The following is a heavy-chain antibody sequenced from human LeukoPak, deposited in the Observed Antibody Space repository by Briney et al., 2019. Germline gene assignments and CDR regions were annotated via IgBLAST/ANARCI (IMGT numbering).Heavy chain of an antibody. J-gene: IGHJ4*02. CDR1: GFTFVDHA. CDR3: ARAEFGSGDY. CDR2: ITWSGGTM. Sequence: GGSLRLSCAASGFTFVDHAMHWVRQAPGKGLEWVSGITWSGGTMGYADSVKGRFTISRDNTKNSLFLQMDSLRAEDTAVYYCARAEFGSGDYWGQGTLVTVSS. D-gene: IGHD3-16*01. V-gene: IGHV3-9*01.